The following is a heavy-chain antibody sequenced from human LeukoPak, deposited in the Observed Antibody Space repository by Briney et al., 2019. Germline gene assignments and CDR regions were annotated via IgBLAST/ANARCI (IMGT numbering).Heavy chain of an antibody. CDR1: GFTFSNAW. J-gene: IGHJ4*02. CDR3: AKDLLGPVYGGPPLGY. V-gene: IGHV3-30*18. Sequence: PGGSLRLSCAASGFTFSNAWMSWVRQAPGKGLEWVAVISYDGSNKYYADSVRGRFTISRDNSKNTLYLQMNSLRAEDTAVYYCAKDLLGPVYGGPPLGYWGQGTLVTVSS. CDR2: ISYDGSNK. D-gene: IGHD4-23*01.